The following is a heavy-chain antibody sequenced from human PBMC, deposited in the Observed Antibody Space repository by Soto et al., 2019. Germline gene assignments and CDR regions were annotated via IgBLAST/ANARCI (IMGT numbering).Heavy chain of an antibody. Sequence: QVQLQESGPGLVKPSETLSLTCTVSGDSISTVYYCWSWIRQSPDKGLEWVGHIYDGGSTYSNPSLKXRXAXSXXTAKNQFSVKLNSVIAADTAVYYCTRGPSGDKVDYWGQGTLGTVSS. V-gene: IGHV4-30-4*01. CDR2: IYDGGST. D-gene: IGHD7-27*01. CDR3: TRGPSGDKVDY. CDR1: GDSISTVYYC. J-gene: IGHJ4*02.